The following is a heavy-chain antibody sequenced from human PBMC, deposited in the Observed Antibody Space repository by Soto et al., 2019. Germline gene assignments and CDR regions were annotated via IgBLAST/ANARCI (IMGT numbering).Heavy chain of an antibody. J-gene: IGHJ5*02. CDR3: ATGGIYYEA. Sequence: PGGSLRLSRTVSGFAFRHNYLTWIRQAPGEGLGWVSYISNSGSPGYYADSVKGRFTISTDNAKKSLYLQMDSLRAEDTGVYYCATGGIYYEAWGQGTLVTVSS. D-gene: IGHD1-26*01. CDR2: ISNSGSPG. V-gene: IGHV3-11*01. CDR1: GFAFRHNY.